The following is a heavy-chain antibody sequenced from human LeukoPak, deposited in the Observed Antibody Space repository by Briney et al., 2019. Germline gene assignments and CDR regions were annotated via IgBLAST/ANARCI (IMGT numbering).Heavy chain of an antibody. CDR3: ARGQYSSSWYGVSVEDNWFDP. V-gene: IGHV4-59*12. J-gene: IGHJ5*02. D-gene: IGHD6-13*01. CDR2: IYYSGST. CDR1: GGSISSYY. Sequence: PSETLSLTCTVSGGSISSYYWSWIRQPPGKGLEWIGYIYYSGSTNYNPSLKSRVTISVDTSKNQFSLKLSSVTAADTAVYYCARGQYSSSWYGVSVEDNWFDPWGQGTLVTVSS.